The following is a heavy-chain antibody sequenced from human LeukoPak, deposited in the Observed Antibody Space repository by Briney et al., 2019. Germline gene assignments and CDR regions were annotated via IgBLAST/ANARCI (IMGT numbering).Heavy chain of an antibody. Sequence: SETLSLTCTVSGGSISSFYWSWIRQPPGKGLGWIGYIYYSGSTNYNPSLKSRVTMSVDTSKNQFSLRLTSVTAADTAVYYCAAQPDFWGQGTLVTVSS. D-gene: IGHD5-18*01. J-gene: IGHJ4*02. CDR3: AAQPDF. V-gene: IGHV4-59*01. CDR1: GGSISSFY. CDR2: IYYSGST.